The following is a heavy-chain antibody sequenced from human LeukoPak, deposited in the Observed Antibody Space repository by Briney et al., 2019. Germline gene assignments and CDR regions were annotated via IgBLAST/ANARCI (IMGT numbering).Heavy chain of an antibody. CDR1: GYTFTDHY. V-gene: IGHV1-2*02. D-gene: IGHD3-9*01. CDR3: ARSHDNTGYNYFDY. CDR2: INPNSGGS. J-gene: IGHJ4*02. Sequence: ASVKVSCKASGYTFTDHYIHWVRQAPGQGLERLGWINPNSGGSNYAQKFQGRVTMTRDTSINSTFMDLSSLTSDDTAVYYCARSHDNTGYNYFDYWGQGTLVFVSS.